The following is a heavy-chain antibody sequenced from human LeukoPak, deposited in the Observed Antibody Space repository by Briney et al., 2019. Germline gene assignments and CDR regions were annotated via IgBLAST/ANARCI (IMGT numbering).Heavy chain of an antibody. V-gene: IGHV3-23*01. CDR1: GFTFSSYA. J-gene: IGHJ1*01. Sequence: GGSLRLSCAASGFTFSSYAMSWVRQAPGKGLEWVSAISGSGGSTYYADSVKGRFTISRDNSKNTLYLQMNSLRAEDTAVYYCAKDRPPPNTIFGVVGEYFQHWGQGTLVTVSS. D-gene: IGHD3-3*01. CDR3: AKDRPPPNTIFGVVGEYFQH. CDR2: ISGSGGST.